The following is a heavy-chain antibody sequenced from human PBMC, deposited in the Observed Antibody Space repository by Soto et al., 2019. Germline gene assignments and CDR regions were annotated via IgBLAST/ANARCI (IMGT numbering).Heavy chain of an antibody. J-gene: IGHJ6*02. CDR1: GFTFSSYS. D-gene: IGHD6-6*01. CDR2: ISSSSFSI. Sequence: EVQLVESGGGLVKPGGSLRLSCAASGFTFSSYSMNWVRQAPGKGLEWVSSISSSSFSINYADSVKGRFSISRDNAQNSLHLQMTNLRAEDTAVYYCARNESSNIYGMGVWCQGTTVTVSS. CDR3: ARNESSNIYGMGV. V-gene: IGHV3-21*01.